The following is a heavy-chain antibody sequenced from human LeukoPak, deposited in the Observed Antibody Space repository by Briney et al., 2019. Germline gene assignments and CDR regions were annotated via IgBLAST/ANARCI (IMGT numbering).Heavy chain of an antibody. CDR2: IYTSGST. D-gene: IGHD3-22*01. Sequence: SQTLSLTCTVSGGSISSGSYYWSWIRQPAGKGLEWIGRIYTSGSTNYNPSLKSRVTISVDTSKNQFSLKLSSVTAADTAVYYCARPDYYDSSGYYRYWGQGTLVTVSS. CDR1: GGSISSGSYY. CDR3: ARPDYYDSSGYYRY. J-gene: IGHJ4*02. V-gene: IGHV4-61*02.